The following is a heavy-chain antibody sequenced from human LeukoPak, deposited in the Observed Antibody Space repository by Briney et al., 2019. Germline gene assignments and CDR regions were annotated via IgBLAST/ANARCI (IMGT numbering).Heavy chain of an antibody. CDR3: ANSDYGDYPGDDF. CDR2: INHRGST. CDR1: GGSFSGYY. J-gene: IGHJ4*02. D-gene: IGHD4-17*01. Sequence: SETLSLTCAVYGGSFSGYYWSWIRQPPGKGLEWIGEINHRGSTTYNPSLKSRVTISVDTSKNQFSLKLSSVTAADTAVYYCANSDYGDYPGDDFWGQGTLVTVSS. V-gene: IGHV4-34*01.